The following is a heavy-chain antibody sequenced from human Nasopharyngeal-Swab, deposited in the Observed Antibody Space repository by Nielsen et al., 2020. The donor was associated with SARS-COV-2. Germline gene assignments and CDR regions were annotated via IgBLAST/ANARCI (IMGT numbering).Heavy chain of an antibody. CDR2: ISSSSSYI. D-gene: IGHD3-22*01. J-gene: IGHJ4*02. CDR3: ANPQSGYWQFDY. V-gene: IGHV3-21*04. CDR1: GFTFSSYS. Sequence: GGSLRLSCAASGFTFSSYSMNWVRQAPGKGLEWVSSISSSSSYIYYADSVKGRFTISRDNAKNSLYLPMNSLRAEDTAVYYCANPQSGYWQFDYWGQGTLVTVSS.